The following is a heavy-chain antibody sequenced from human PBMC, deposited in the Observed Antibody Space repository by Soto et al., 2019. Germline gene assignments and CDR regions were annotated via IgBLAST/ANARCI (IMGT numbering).Heavy chain of an antibody. D-gene: IGHD5-12*01. Sequence: PSETLSLTCTVSGGSISSYYWSWIRQPPGKGLEWIGYIYYSGSTNYNPSLKSRVTISVDTSKNQFSLKLSSVTAADTAVYYCARVSLNSGYDFDYWGQGTPVTVSS. V-gene: IGHV4-59*01. CDR2: IYYSGST. CDR3: ARVSLNSGYDFDY. CDR1: GGSISSYY. J-gene: IGHJ4*02.